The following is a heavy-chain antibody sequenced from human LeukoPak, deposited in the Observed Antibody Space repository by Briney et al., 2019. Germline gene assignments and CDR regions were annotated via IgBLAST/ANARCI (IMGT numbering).Heavy chain of an antibody. CDR2: IFNSGNT. Sequence: SETLSLTCAVSRYSISSGYYWGWIRQPPGKGLEWIGSIFNSGNTYYNPSLKSRVTIPVDTSKNRFSLKLSSVTAADTAVYYCARHQVTTREGDFDYWGQGTLVTVSS. CDR1: RYSISSGYY. V-gene: IGHV4-38-2*01. J-gene: IGHJ4*02. D-gene: IGHD1-14*01. CDR3: ARHQVTTREGDFDY.